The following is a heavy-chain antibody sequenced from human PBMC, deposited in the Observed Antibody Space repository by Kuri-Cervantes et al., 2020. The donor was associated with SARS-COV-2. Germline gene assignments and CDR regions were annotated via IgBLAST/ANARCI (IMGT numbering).Heavy chain of an antibody. CDR1: GYTLTELS. Sequence: ASVKVSCQVSGYTLTELSMHWVRQAPGKGLEWMGGFDPEDGETIYAQKFQGRVTMTEDTSTDTAYMELSSLRSEDTAVYYCATGFYRAMVPEEDYYYGMDVWGQGTTVTVSS. J-gene: IGHJ6*02. V-gene: IGHV1-24*01. CDR3: ATGFYRAMVPEEDYYYGMDV. D-gene: IGHD5-18*01. CDR2: FDPEDGET.